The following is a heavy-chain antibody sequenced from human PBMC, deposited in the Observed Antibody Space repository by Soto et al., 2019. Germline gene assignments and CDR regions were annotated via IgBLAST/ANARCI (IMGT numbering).Heavy chain of an antibody. Sequence: SETLSLTCTVSGGSISSSSYYWGWIRQPPGKGLEWIGSVYYSGSTYYNPSLKSRVTISVDTSKNQFSLKLSSVTAADTAVYYCASPYCSSTSCYNWFDPWGQGTLVTVSS. CDR2: VYYSGST. V-gene: IGHV4-39*01. CDR3: ASPYCSSTSCYNWFDP. CDR1: GGSISSSSYY. J-gene: IGHJ5*02. D-gene: IGHD2-2*01.